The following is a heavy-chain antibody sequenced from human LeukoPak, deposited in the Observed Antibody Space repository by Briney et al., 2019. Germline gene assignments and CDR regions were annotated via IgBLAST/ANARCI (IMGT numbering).Heavy chain of an antibody. Sequence: PGGSLRLSCAASGFTFSSYSMNWVRQAPGKGLEWVSYISSSSSTTYYADSVKGRFTISRDNAKNSLYLQMNSLRAEDTAVYYCASLRLGELSLYGAFDYWGQGTLVTVSS. D-gene: IGHD3-16*02. CDR3: ASLRLGELSLYGAFDY. CDR1: GFTFSSYS. J-gene: IGHJ4*02. V-gene: IGHV3-48*01. CDR2: ISSSSSTT.